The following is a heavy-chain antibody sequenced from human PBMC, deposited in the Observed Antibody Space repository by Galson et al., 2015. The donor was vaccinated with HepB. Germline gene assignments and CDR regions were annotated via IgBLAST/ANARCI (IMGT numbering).Heavy chain of an antibody. CDR3: ARVGMGYGDPYYYGMDV. Sequence: SLRLSCAASGFTFSSYSMNWVRQAPGKGLEWISYINSDSFTMYYADSVKGRFTISRDNAKNSLYVQMSSLRAEDTAVYYCARVGMGYGDPYYYGMDVWGQGTTVTVSS. V-gene: IGHV3-48*04. CDR1: GFTFSSYS. J-gene: IGHJ6*02. CDR2: INSDSFTM. D-gene: IGHD4-17*01.